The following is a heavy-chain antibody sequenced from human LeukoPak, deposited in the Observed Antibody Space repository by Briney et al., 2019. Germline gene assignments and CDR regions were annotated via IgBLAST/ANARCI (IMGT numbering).Heavy chain of an antibody. V-gene: IGHV1-18*01. CDR3: ARDSPSSSGVSFTDY. CDR1: GYTFSNYG. D-gene: IGHD2-15*01. Sequence: ASVKVSCKASGYTFSNYGVTWVRQAPGQGLDWVGWISAYNGNTKYAQNFQGRVTLTTDTATGTAYMEVDSLRSDDTAVYSCARDSPSSSGVSFTDYWGQGTLVTVSS. CDR2: ISAYNGNT. J-gene: IGHJ4*02.